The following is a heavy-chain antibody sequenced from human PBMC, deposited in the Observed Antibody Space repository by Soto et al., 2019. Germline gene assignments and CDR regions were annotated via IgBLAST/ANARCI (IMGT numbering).Heavy chain of an antibody. CDR3: AREDTRTAGYCSSTSCYARGDYNY. J-gene: IGHJ4*02. Sequence: PSETLSLTCTVSGGSISSHYWSWIRQPPGQGLEWIGYIHYSGSTNYNPSLKSRVTISVDTSKNQFSLKLSSVTAADTAVYYCAREDTRTAGYCSSTSCYARGDYNYWGQGTLVTVSS. D-gene: IGHD2-2*01. V-gene: IGHV4-59*11. CDR2: IHYSGST. CDR1: GGSISSHY.